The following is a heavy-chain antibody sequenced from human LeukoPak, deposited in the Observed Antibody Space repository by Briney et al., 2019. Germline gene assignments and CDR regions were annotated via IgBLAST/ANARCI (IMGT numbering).Heavy chain of an antibody. CDR1: GFTFSSYW. Sequence: PGGSLRLSCAASGFTFSSYWMHWVRQAPGKGLVWVSRINSDGSSTSYADSVKGRFTISRDNAKNSLYLQMNSLRAEDTAVYYCARDTLQVYGGYYYYMDVWGKGTTVTVSS. CDR2: INSDGSST. J-gene: IGHJ6*03. D-gene: IGHD5/OR15-5a*01. CDR3: ARDTLQVYGGYYYYMDV. V-gene: IGHV3-74*01.